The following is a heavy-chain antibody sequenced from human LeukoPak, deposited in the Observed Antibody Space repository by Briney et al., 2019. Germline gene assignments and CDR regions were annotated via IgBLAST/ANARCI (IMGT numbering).Heavy chain of an antibody. D-gene: IGHD3-10*01. CDR3: ARVSRYYGSGRYDYMDV. J-gene: IGHJ6*03. V-gene: IGHV4-59*01. CDR2: IYYSGST. Sequence: SETLSLTCTVSGGSISSYYWSWIRQPPGKGLEWIGYIYYSGSTNYNPSLKSRVTISVDTSKNQFSLKLSSVTAADTAVYYCARVSRYYGSGRYDYMDVWGKGTTVTISS. CDR1: GGSISSYY.